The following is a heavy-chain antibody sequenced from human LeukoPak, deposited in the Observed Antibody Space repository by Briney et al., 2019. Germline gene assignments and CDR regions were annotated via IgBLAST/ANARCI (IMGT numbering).Heavy chain of an antibody. J-gene: IGHJ4*02. D-gene: IGHD1-14*01. CDR2: ISGSGGNT. V-gene: IGHV3-23*01. CDR3: AKPAKTDYADY. CDR1: GFTFSNYA. Sequence: GGSLRLSCAASGFTFSNYAMNWVRQAPGKGLEWVSAISGSGGNTYYTDSVKGRLTISRDNSKNTLYLQMNSLRAEDTAVYYCAKPAKTDYADYWGQGTLVTVSS.